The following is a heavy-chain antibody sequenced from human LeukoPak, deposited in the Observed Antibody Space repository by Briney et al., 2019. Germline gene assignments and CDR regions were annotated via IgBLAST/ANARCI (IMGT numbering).Heavy chain of an antibody. CDR3: ARTELRFLEWLFPMGPFDY. J-gene: IGHJ4*02. D-gene: IGHD3-3*01. Sequence: GGSLRLSCAASGFTFSSYWMHWVRQAPGKGLEWVAVISYDGSNKYYADSVKGRFTISRDNSKNTLYLQMNSLRAEDTAVYYCARTELRFLEWLFPMGPFDYWGQGTLVTVSS. CDR1: GFTFSSYW. CDR2: ISYDGSNK. V-gene: IGHV3-30*03.